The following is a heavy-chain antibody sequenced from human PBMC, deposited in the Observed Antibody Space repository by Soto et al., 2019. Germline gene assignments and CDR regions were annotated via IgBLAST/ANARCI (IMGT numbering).Heavy chain of an antibody. CDR3: ARENSGLVRGYDY. Sequence: EVQLVESGGGLVQPGGSLRLSCAASGFTFSSYWMHWVRQVPGKGLEWVSQISADGKTMYYADSVKGRFSISRDNAKNTLYLQMNRLGVEETAGYYWARENSGLVRGYDYWGQGSLVTVSP. CDR2: ISADGKTM. CDR1: GFTFSSYW. J-gene: IGHJ4*02. V-gene: IGHV3-74*01. D-gene: IGHD6-13*01.